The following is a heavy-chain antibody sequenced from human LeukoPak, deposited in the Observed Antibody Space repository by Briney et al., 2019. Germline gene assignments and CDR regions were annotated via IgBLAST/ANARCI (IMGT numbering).Heavy chain of an antibody. V-gene: IGHV4-59*01. D-gene: IGHD1-26*01. CDR3: AREGTGELLSSFFDY. Sequence: PSETLSLTCTVSGVSISSYYWRWVRQPPGKGLEWIGYIYYTGTTNYNPSLKSRVTISVDKYKNQFSLRLSSVTAADTAVYYCAREGTGELLSSFFDYWGQGTLVSVSS. CDR2: IYYTGTT. CDR1: GVSISSYY. J-gene: IGHJ4*02.